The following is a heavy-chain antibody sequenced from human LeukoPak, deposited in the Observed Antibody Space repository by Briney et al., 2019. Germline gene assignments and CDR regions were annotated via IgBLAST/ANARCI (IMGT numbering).Heavy chain of an antibody. Sequence: GGSLRLSCAASGFTFDDYGMSWVRQAPGKGLEWVSGINWNGGSTGYADSVKGRFTISRDNAKNSLYLQMNSLRAEDTALYYCARDRGSGRTYYYYYMDVWGKGTTVTVSS. J-gene: IGHJ6*03. V-gene: IGHV3-20*04. CDR2: INWNGGST. CDR3: ARDRGSGRTYYYYYMDV. D-gene: IGHD6-19*01. CDR1: GFTFDDYG.